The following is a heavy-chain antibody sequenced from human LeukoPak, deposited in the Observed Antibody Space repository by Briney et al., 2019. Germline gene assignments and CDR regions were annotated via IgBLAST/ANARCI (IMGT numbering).Heavy chain of an antibody. J-gene: IGHJ4*02. CDR1: GYTFTSYY. Sequence: ASVKVSCKASGYTFTSYYMHWVRQAPGQGLEWMGQINPSDGSTRYAQKFQGRVTMTRDMSTSTVYMGLSSLRSEDTAVYYCASSFYDLLVYFDYWGQGTLVTVSS. CDR3: ASSFYDLLVYFDY. CDR2: INPSDGST. D-gene: IGHD5/OR15-5a*01. V-gene: IGHV1-46*01.